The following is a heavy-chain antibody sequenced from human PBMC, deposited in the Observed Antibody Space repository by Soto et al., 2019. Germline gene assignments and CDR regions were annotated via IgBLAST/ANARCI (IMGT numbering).Heavy chain of an antibody. CDR3: AIVTYYDSWSGSPGTDY. CDR1: GYTFTSYG. D-gene: IGHD3-3*01. CDR2: ISAYNGNT. V-gene: IGHV1-18*01. Sequence: QVQLVQSGAEVKKPGASVKVSCKASGYTFTSYGISWVRQAPGQGLEWMGWISAYNGNTNYAQKLQGRVTMTTDTSTSTAYMELRSLRSDDTAVYYCAIVTYYDSWSGSPGTDYWGQGTLLTVSS. J-gene: IGHJ4*02.